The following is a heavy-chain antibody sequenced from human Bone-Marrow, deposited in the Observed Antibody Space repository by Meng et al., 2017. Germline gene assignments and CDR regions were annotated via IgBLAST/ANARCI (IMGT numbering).Heavy chain of an antibody. Sequence: SETLSLTCTVSGGSTSSSSYYWGWIRQPPGKGLEWIGSIYYSGSTYYNPSLKSRVTISVDTSKNQFSLKLSSVTAADTAVYYCARSYYYDSSGYYYAFDIWGQGTMVTVSS. D-gene: IGHD3-22*01. J-gene: IGHJ3*02. CDR1: GGSTSSSSYY. V-gene: IGHV4-39*07. CDR2: IYYSGST. CDR3: ARSYYYDSSGYYYAFDI.